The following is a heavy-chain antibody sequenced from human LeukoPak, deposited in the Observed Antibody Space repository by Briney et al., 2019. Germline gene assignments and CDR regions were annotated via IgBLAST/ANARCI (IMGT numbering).Heavy chain of an antibody. CDR1: GGSFSSYY. V-gene: IGHV4-34*01. D-gene: IGHD1-1*01. CDR3: ARGPTISETGYFDY. CDR2: INHRGDA. J-gene: IGHJ4*03. Sequence: PSETLSLTCAVYGGSFSSYYWSWIRQSPGKGLEWIAEINHRGDANYNPSVKSPVTISVDTSKNQFSLKVTSLTAADTAVYYCARGPTISETGYFDYWGQGTLVTVSS.